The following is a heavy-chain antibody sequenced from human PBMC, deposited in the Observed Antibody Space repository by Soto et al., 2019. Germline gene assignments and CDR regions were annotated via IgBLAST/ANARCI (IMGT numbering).Heavy chain of an antibody. CDR1: GGTFSSYA. Sequence: QVQLVQSGAEVKKPGSSVEVSCNAVGGTFSSYAISWVRQAPGQGLEWMGGITPIFGTPNYAQKFQGRITVSADRSTSTVYMELSSLRSEDTAIYYCARGIRITGANRINDYGLDVWGQGTTVTVSS. V-gene: IGHV1-69*06. CDR2: ITPIFGTP. J-gene: IGHJ6*02. D-gene: IGHD1-20*01. CDR3: ARGIRITGANRINDYGLDV.